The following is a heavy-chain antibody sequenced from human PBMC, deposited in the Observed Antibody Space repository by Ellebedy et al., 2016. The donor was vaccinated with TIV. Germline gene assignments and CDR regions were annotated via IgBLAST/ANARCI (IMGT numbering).Heavy chain of an antibody. V-gene: IGHV3-30*04. CDR3: ARVQLWPPSYFDY. Sequence: GESLKISCEASGFIFTSYTLHWVRQAPGRGLEWVAVISYDGSDKYFADSVKGRFTISRDNSKNTLYLHMNSLRAEDTAVYYCARVQLWPPSYFDYWGQGTLVTVSS. J-gene: IGHJ4*02. D-gene: IGHD5-18*01. CDR2: ISYDGSDK. CDR1: GFIFTSYT.